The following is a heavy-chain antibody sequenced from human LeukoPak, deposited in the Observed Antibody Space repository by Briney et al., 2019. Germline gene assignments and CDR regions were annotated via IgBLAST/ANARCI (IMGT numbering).Heavy chain of an antibody. V-gene: IGHV4-34*01. Sequence: KSSETLSLTCAVYGGSFSGYYWGWIRQPPGKGLEWIGEINHSGSTNYNPSLKSRVTISVDTSKNQFSLKLSSVTAADTAVYYCARVSSGWLYYFDYWGQGTLVTVSS. CDR2: INHSGST. D-gene: IGHD6-19*01. J-gene: IGHJ4*02. CDR1: GGSFSGYY. CDR3: ARVSSGWLYYFDY.